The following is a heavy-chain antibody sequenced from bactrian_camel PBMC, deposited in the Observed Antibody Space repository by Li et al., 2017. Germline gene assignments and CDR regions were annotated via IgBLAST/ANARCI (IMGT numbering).Heavy chain of an antibody. D-gene: IGHD2*01. V-gene: IGHV3-2*01. J-gene: IGHJ6*01. CDR2: IYTGTKSVYGDTT. Sequence: HVQLVESGGGSVQAGGSLTLSCVASGDTISRYCMGWFRQSPGKQREGVAIIYTGTKSVYGDTTYYPDSVKGRFTISKDNARNTLYLQMNGLKPEDTAMYYCAAGACELSTYCSGGDCRPDFGYWGQGTQVTVS. CDR1: GDTISRYC. CDR3: AAGACELSTYCSGGDCRPDFGY.